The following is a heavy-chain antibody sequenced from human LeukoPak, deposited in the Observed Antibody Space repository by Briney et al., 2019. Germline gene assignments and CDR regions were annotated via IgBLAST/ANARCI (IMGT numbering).Heavy chain of an antibody. CDR1: GYTFTSYG. CDR3: ARDGRSYQTYYYYYGMDV. V-gene: IGHV1-18*01. Sequence: GASVKVSCKASGYTFTSYGISWVRQAPGQGLEWMGWISAYNGNTNYAQKLQGRVTMTTDTSTSTAYMELRSLRSDDTAVYYCARDGRSYQTYYYYYGMDVWGQGTTVTVSS. J-gene: IGHJ6*02. D-gene: IGHD1-26*01. CDR2: ISAYNGNT.